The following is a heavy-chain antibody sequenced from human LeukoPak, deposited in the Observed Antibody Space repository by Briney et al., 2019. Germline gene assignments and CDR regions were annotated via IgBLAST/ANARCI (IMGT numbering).Heavy chain of an antibody. D-gene: IGHD6-13*01. J-gene: IGHJ4*02. CDR1: GDSISSYY. CDR3: ATGYSSTWYYFDY. CDR2: IYHSGST. Sequence: SETLSLTCTVSGDSISSYYWSWIRQPPGKGLEWIGYIYHSGSTNYNPSLKSRVTISADTSKDQFSLKLASVTAADTAVHYCATGYSSTWYYFDYWGQGTLVTVSS. V-gene: IGHV4-59*01.